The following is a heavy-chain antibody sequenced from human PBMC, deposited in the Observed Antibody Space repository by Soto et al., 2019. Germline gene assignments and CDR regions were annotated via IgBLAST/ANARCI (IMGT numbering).Heavy chain of an antibody. Sequence: SETLSLTCSVSGDSISNLDYFWAWIRQPPGQALEYIGYIYKSATTYYNPSFESRVAISVDTSKSQFSLNVTSVTAADTAVYYGAREGGGDYGDYGDAFDIWGQGTMVTVSS. J-gene: IGHJ3*02. CDR2: IYKSATT. CDR3: AREGGGDYGDYGDAFDI. CDR1: GDSISNLDYF. V-gene: IGHV4-30-4*01. D-gene: IGHD4-17*01.